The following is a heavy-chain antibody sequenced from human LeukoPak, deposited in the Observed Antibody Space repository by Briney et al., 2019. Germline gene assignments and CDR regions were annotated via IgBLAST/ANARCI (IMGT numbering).Heavy chain of an antibody. J-gene: IGHJ4*02. CDR2: ISSRSTYI. D-gene: IGHD4-23*01. CDR3: ARDLLLYGGNSAY. Sequence: GGSLRLSCAASGLTISSYSMNRVRQAPGKGLEWVSSISSRSTYIYHADSVKGRFTISRDNAKNSLFLQMNSLRAEDTAVYYCARDLLLYGGNSAYWGQGTLVTVSS. V-gene: IGHV3-21*01. CDR1: GLTISSYS.